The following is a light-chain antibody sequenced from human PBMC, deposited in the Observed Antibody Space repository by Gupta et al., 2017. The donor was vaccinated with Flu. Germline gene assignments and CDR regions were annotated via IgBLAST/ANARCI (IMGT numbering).Light chain of an antibody. J-gene: IGKJ1*01. V-gene: IGKV1-33*01. Sequence: DIQMTQSPSSLSASVGDRVTITCQASQEISNYLNWYQQKPGKAPKLLIYDASNLETGVPSRFSGSGSWTDFTFTISSLQPEDIATYYCQQYDNLPSTFGQGTKVEIK. CDR2: DAS. CDR1: QEISNY. CDR3: QQYDNLPST.